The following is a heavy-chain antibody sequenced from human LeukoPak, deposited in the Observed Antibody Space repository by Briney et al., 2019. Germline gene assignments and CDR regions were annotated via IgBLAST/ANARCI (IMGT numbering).Heavy chain of an antibody. CDR1: GGTFSSYA. CDR2: IIPILGIA. CDR3: ARIPSITIFGVGKN. D-gene: IGHD3-3*01. V-gene: IGHV1-69*04. J-gene: IGHJ4*02. Sequence: SVKVSCKASGGTFSSYAISWVRQAPGQGLEWMGRIIPILGIANYAQEFQGRVTITADKSTSTAYMELSSLRSEDTAVYYCARIPSITIFGVGKNWGQGTLVTVSS.